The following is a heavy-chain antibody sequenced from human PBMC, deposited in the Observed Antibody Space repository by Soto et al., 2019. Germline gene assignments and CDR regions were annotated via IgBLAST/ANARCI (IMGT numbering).Heavy chain of an antibody. CDR2: INPNSGGT. CDR3: ARGYYDILTGRPLRAFDI. CDR1: GYTFTGYY. Sequence: ASVKVSCKASGYTFTGYYMHWVRQAPGQGLEWMGWINPNSGGTNYAQKFQGWVTMTRDTSISTAYMELSRLRSDDTAVYYCARGYYDILTGRPLRAFDIWGQGTMVTVS. J-gene: IGHJ3*02. D-gene: IGHD3-9*01. V-gene: IGHV1-2*04.